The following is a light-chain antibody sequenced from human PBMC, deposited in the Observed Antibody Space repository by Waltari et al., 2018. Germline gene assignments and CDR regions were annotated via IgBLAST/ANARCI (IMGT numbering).Light chain of an antibody. CDR1: KGISRW. CDR3: QQYSGYPYT. Sequence: DIQMTQSPSSLSASVGDRVTITCRASKGISRWLAWYQQKPEKAPKSLMYAASSLQSGVPSMFCGSGAGTDFTLTISSLQPEDFATYYCQQYSGYPYTFGQGTKLEIK. J-gene: IGKJ2*01. CDR2: AAS. V-gene: IGKV1D-16*01.